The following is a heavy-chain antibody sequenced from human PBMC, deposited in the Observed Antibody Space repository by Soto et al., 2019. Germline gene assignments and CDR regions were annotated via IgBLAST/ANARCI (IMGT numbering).Heavy chain of an antibody. D-gene: IGHD3-10*01. Sequence: QVQLVESGGGVVQPGRSLRLSCAASGFTFSSYGMHWVRQAPGKGLEWVAVIWYDGSNKYYADSVKGRFTISRDNSKNTLELEMNRLGGEGTAGEFWGRGGGGVLWFGEGPQYYFDYWGQGTLVTVSS. CDR3: GRGGGGVLWFGEGPQYYFDY. J-gene: IGHJ4*02. V-gene: IGHV3-33*01. CDR1: GFTFSSYG. CDR2: IWYDGSNK.